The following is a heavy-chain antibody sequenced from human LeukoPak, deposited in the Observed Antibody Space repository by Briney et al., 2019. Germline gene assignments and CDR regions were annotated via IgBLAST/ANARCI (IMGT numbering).Heavy chain of an antibody. V-gene: IGHV1-69*13. J-gene: IGHJ4*02. Sequence: GASVKVSCKASGGTFSSYAISWVRQAPGQGLEWMGGIIPIFGTANYAQKFQGRVTITADESTSTAYMELSSLRSEDTTVYYCAREAGYSYGRFNSGGFSFNYWGQGTLVTVSS. CDR1: GGTFSSYA. CDR2: IIPIFGTA. D-gene: IGHD5-18*01. CDR3: AREAGYSYGRFNSGGFSFNY.